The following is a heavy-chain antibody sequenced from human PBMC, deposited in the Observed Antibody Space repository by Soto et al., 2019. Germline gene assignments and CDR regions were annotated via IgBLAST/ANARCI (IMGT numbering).Heavy chain of an antibody. V-gene: IGHV3-30-3*01. CDR2: ISYDGSNK. J-gene: IGHJ4*02. D-gene: IGHD6-19*01. Sequence: PGGSLRLSCAASGFTFSSYAMHWVRQAPGKGLEWVAVISYDGSNKYYADSVKGRFTISRDNSKNTLYLQMNSLRAEDTAVYYCAREAVAGTASHFDYWGQGTLVTVSS. CDR1: GFTFSSYA. CDR3: AREAVAGTASHFDY.